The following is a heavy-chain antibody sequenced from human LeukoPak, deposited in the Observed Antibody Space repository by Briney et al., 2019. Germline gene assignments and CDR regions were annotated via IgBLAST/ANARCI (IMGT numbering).Heavy chain of an antibody. J-gene: IGHJ4*02. CDR2: ISSSGSTI. V-gene: IGHV3-48*03. CDR1: GFTFSSYE. Sequence: GGSLRLSCAASGFTFSSYEMNWVRQAPGKGLEWVSYISSSGSTIYYADSVKGRFTISRDNAKNSLYLQMNSLRAEDTAVYYCARDQVAYYYDSSGYSFDYWGQGTLVTVSS. CDR3: ARDQVAYYYDSSGYSFDY. D-gene: IGHD3-22*01.